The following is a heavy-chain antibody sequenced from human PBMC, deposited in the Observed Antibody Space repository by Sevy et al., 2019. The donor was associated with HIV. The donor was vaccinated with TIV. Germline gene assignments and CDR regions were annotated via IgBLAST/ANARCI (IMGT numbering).Heavy chain of an antibody. J-gene: IGHJ4*02. Sequence: GGSLRLSCAASGFTFSTYSMNWVRQAPGKGLEWVSSISSSSTYIFYADSLRGRLTISRDNAKNSLYLQMNSLRAEDTAMYYCARYASTTGLDYWGQGTLVTVSS. CDR3: ARYASTTGLDY. D-gene: IGHD1-1*01. V-gene: IGHV3-21*01. CDR2: ISSSSTYI. CDR1: GFTFSTYS.